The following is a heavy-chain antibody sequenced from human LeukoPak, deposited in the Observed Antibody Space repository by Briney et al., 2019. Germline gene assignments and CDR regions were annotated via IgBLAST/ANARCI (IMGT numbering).Heavy chain of an antibody. CDR3: AKDREYYASATYLTY. J-gene: IGHJ1*01. CDR1: GFTFSIYA. CDR2: IMVSVVST. V-gene: IGHV3-23*01. Sequence: GGSLRLSCAAAGFTFSIYAMSWVRQEPGKGRGWVSSIMVSVVSTYYADSVKGRLTISRDNCTNTLYLQMDSLIAKDTSVTYCAKDREYYASATYLTYWGQPTL. D-gene: IGHD3-10*01.